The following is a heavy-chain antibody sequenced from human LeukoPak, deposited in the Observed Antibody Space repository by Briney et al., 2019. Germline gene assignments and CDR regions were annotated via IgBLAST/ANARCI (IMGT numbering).Heavy chain of an antibody. CDR3: ARQTVIHYYDTTDYSDAVDI. D-gene: IGHD3-22*01. CDR2: NYSSGNS. V-gene: IGHV4-4*07. J-gene: IGHJ3*02. CDR1: GGSISNFY. Sequence: SETLSLTCTVSGGSISNFYWSWIRQPAGKGLEWIGRNYSSGNSNYNPSLKSRVTMSVDMSKNQFSLRLTSVTAADTAVYYCARQTVIHYYDTTDYSDAVDIWGQGTMVTVSS.